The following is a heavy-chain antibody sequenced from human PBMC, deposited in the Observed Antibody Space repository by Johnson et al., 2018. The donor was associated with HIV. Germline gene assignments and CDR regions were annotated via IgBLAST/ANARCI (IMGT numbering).Heavy chain of an antibody. D-gene: IGHD5-12*01. V-gene: IGHV3-7*03. J-gene: IGHJ3*02. Sequence: VQLVESGGGLVQPGGSLRLSCVASGFTFSSYWMSWVRQAPGKGLEWVANIKQDGSEKYYADSVKGRFTISRDNSKNTLYLQMNSLKTEDTAVYYCTTGLSSGKGAFDIWGQGTMVTVSS. CDR2: IKQDGSEK. CDR3: TTGLSSGKGAFDI. CDR1: GFTFSSYW.